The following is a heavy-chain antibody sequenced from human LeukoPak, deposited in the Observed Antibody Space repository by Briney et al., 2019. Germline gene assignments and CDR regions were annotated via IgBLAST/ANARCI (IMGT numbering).Heavy chain of an antibody. CDR2: IKEDGSDK. J-gene: IGHJ3*02. D-gene: IGHD2-21*02. V-gene: IGHV3-7*01. CDR3: ARAHVTGVDAFDI. CDR1: GFTFSNYW. Sequence: QSGGSLRLSCAASGFTFSNYWMNWVRQAPGKGLEWVANIKEDGSDKYYVDSVKGRFTVSRDNAKNSLYLQMNSLRAEDTAVYYCARAHVTGVDAFDIWGQGTVVTVSS.